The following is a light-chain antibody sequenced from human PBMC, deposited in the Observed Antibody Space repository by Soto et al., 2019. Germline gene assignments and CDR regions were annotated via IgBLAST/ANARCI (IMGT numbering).Light chain of an antibody. CDR2: KAS. Sequence: DIQMTQSPSTLSASVGDRVTITCRASQSISSWLAWYQQKPGKAPKLLIYKASSLESGVPSRFSGSGSGTEFTLTISSLQPDDFATYYCQQWTFGQGTKVDIK. J-gene: IGKJ1*01. CDR1: QSISSW. V-gene: IGKV1-5*03. CDR3: QQWT.